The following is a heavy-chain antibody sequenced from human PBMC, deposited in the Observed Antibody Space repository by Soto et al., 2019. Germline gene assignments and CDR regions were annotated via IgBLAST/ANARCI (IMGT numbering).Heavy chain of an antibody. CDR2: IYPGDSDT. J-gene: IGHJ6*02. CDR1: GYSFTSYW. CDR3: ARGRRGYSYGYGGLYGMDV. D-gene: IGHD5-18*01. V-gene: IGHV5-51*01. Sequence: PGESLKISCKGSGYSFTSYWIGWVRQMPGKGLEWMGIIYPGDSDTRYSPSFQGQVTISADKSISTAYLQWSSLKASDTAMYYCARGRRGYSYGYGGLYGMDVWGQGTTVTVSS.